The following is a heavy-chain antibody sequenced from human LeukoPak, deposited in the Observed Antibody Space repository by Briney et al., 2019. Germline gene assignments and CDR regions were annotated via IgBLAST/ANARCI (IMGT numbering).Heavy chain of an antibody. CDR1: GGSIRSSGHY. D-gene: IGHD2-21*02. CDR2: ISHSGNT. CDR3: ARARDVCGGGCPEVANWFDP. J-gene: IGHJ5*02. Sequence: SETLSLTCTVSGGSIRSSGHYWTWIRQHPEKDLEWIGYISHSGNTYYNPSLKTRISISLGTSSNHFSLRLSSVTAADTAVYYCARARDVCGGGCPEVANWFDPWGQGTLVTVSS. V-gene: IGHV4-31*03.